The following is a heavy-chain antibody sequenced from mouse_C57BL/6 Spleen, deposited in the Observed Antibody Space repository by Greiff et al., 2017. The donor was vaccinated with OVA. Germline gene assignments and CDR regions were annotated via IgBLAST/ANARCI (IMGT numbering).Heavy chain of an antibody. J-gene: IGHJ4*01. CDR3: AGALSSNYGDHYAMDY. CDR1: GYSFTDYN. Sequence: VQLQQSGPELVKPGASVKISCKASGYSFTDYNMNWVKQSNGKSLEWIGVINPNYGTTSYNQKFKGKATLTVDQSSSPAYMQLHSLTSEDSEVYDCAGALSSNYGDHYAMDYWGQGTSVTVSS. V-gene: IGHV1-39*01. D-gene: IGHD2-5*01. CDR2: INPNYGTT.